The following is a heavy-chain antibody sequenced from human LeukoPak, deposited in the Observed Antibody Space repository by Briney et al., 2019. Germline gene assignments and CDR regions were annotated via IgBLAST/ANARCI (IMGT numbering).Heavy chain of an antibody. D-gene: IGHD3-16*01. V-gene: IGHV4-4*07. CDR1: GDSINTYY. CDR2: IYTSGST. Sequence: SETLSLTCTVSGDSINTYYWRWIRQPAGRGLEWVGRIYTSGSTDYNPSLKSRVTMSVDTSKNQFSLKLNSVTAADTAVYYCARERGLWPAYDYCMDVWGKGTMVTVSS. CDR3: ARERGLWPAYDYCMDV. J-gene: IGHJ6*03.